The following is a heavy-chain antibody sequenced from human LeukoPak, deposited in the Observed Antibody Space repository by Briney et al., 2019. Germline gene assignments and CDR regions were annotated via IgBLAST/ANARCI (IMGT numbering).Heavy chain of an antibody. D-gene: IGHD4-17*01. V-gene: IGHV3-23*01. J-gene: IGHJ6*02. CDR1: GFTFSSYA. CDR3: ARTTTVVTPLGYYYYGMDV. Sequence: GGSLRLSCAASGFTFSSYAMSWVRQAPGKGLEWVSAISGSGGSTYYADSVKGRFTISRDNSKNTLYLQMNSLRAEDTAVYYCARTTTVVTPLGYYYYGMDVWGQGTTVTVSS. CDR2: ISGSGGST.